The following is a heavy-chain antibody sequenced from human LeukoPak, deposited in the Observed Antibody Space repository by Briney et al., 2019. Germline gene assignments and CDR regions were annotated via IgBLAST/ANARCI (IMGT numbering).Heavy chain of an antibody. J-gene: IGHJ4*02. CDR3: ARQTGSGLFILP. D-gene: IGHD3/OR15-3a*01. V-gene: IGHV4-38-2*02. CDR2: IYYSGNT. CDR1: GYSISSGYY. Sequence: PSETLSLTCTVSGYSISSGYYWGWIRQPPGKGLEWIGSIYYSGNTYYNASLKSQVSISIDTSKNQFSLRLTSVTAADTAVYYCARQTGSGLFILPGGQGTLVTVSS.